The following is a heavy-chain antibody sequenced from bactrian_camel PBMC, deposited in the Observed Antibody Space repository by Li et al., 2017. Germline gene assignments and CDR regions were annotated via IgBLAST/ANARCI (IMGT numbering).Heavy chain of an antibody. J-gene: IGHJ4*01. CDR1: GFTFSNNW. D-gene: IGHD3*01. CDR3: TADRYDPYILGLD. CDR2: IGSDGTA. V-gene: IGHV3S6*01. Sequence: HVQLVESGGVLVQPGGSLRLSCAASGFTFSNNWMHWVRQAQGKGLEWVSSIGSDGTAYYADSVKGRFTISRDNAKNTLYLQMNSLKPEETFVYYCTADRYDPYILGLDWGQGTQVTVS.